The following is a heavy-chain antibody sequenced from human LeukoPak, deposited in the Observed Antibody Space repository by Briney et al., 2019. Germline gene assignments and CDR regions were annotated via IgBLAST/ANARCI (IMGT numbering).Heavy chain of an antibody. CDR3: ARDHPYSSSSPADY. J-gene: IGHJ4*02. D-gene: IGHD6-13*01. Sequence: GASVKVSCKASGYTFTSYGTSWVRQAPGQGLEWMGWISAYNGNTNYAQKLQGRVTMTTDTSTGTAYMELRSLRSDDTAVYYCARDHPYSSSSPADYWGQGTLVTVSS. CDR1: GYTFTSYG. CDR2: ISAYNGNT. V-gene: IGHV1-18*01.